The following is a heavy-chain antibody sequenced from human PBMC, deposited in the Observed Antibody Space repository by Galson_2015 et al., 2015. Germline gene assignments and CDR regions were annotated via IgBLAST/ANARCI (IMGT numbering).Heavy chain of an antibody. D-gene: IGHD6-13*01. CDR1: GYTFTSYA. CDR2: INTNTGNP. V-gene: IGHV7-4-1*02. Sequence: SVKVSCKASGYTFTSYAMNWVRQAPGQGLEWMGWINTNTGNPTYAQGFTGRFVFSVDTSVSTAYLLISSLKAEDTAVYYCARDGIAAYAWFDPWGQGTLVTVSS. CDR3: ARDGIAAYAWFDP. J-gene: IGHJ5*02.